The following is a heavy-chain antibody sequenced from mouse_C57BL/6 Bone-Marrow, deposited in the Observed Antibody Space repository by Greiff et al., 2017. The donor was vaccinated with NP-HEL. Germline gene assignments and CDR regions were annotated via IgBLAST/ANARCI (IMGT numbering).Heavy chain of an antibody. D-gene: IGHD1-1*01. CDR1: GYAFSSSW. V-gene: IGHV1-82*01. Sequence: VQLQQSGPELVKPGASVKISCKASGYAFSSSWMNWVKQRPGQGLEWIGRIYPGDGDTNYNGKFKGKATLTADKSSSTAYMQLSSLTSEDSAVYFCARSGYYGSSYHWYFDVWGTGTTVTVSS. CDR2: IYPGDGDT. J-gene: IGHJ1*03. CDR3: ARSGYYGSSYHWYFDV.